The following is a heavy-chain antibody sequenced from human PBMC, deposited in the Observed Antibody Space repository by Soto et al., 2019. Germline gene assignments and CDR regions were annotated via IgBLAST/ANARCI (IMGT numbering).Heavy chain of an antibody. CDR1: GDTFNFYS. J-gene: IGHJ4*02. CDR3: XXXXXXGYRAFDY. Sequence: QVQLVQSGAEVKRPGSSVKVSCKASGDTFNFYSINWVRQAPGLGLEWMGRVYPIVSMSNYAQRFQGRVTMTADKXXXXXXXXXXXXXXXXXXXXYXXXXXXXGYRAFDYWGQGALVTASS. V-gene: IGHV1-69*04. D-gene: IGHD2-15*01. CDR2: VYPIVSMS.